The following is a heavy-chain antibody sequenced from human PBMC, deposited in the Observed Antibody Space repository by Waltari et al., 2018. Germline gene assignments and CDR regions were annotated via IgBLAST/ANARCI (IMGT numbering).Heavy chain of an antibody. CDR1: GFTFSSYW. Sequence: EVQLVESGGGLVQPGGSLRLSCAASGFTFSSYWMSWVRQAPGKVLEGVANIKQDGSEKYYVDSVKGRFTISRDNAKNSLYLQMNSLRAEDTAVYYCARDRSYYYYGMDVWGQGTTVTVSS. J-gene: IGHJ6*02. CDR2: IKQDGSEK. V-gene: IGHV3-7*01. CDR3: ARDRSYYYYGMDV.